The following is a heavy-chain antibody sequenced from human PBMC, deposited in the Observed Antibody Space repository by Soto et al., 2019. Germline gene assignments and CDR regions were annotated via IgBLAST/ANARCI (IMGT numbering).Heavy chain of an antibody. D-gene: IGHD3-3*01. CDR2: MNPNSGNT. CDR3: ARGPNPFWSGNYYYYMDV. CDR1: GYTFTSYD. V-gene: IGHV1-8*01. J-gene: IGHJ6*03. Sequence: ASVKVSCKASGYTFTSYDINWVRQATGQGLEWMGWMNPNSGNTGYAQKFQGRVTMTRNTSISTAYMELSSLRSEDTAVYYCARGPNPFWSGNYYYYMDVWGKGTTVTVSS.